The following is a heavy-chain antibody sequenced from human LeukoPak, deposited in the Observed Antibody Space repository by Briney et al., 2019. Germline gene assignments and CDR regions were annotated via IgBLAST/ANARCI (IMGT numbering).Heavy chain of an antibody. J-gene: IGHJ4*02. CDR2: IYYSGST. V-gene: IGHV4-39*01. CDR3: ARLGYSYGYGDY. D-gene: IGHD5-18*01. Sequence: PSETLSLTCTVSGGSISNYYWGWIRQPPGKGLEWIGSIYYSGSTYYNPSLKSRVTISVDTSKNQFSLKLSSVTAADTAVYYCARLGYSYGYGDYWGQGTLVAVSS. CDR1: GGSISNYY.